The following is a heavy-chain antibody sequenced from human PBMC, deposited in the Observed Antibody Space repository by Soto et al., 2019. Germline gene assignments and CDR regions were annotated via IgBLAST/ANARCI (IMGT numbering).Heavy chain of an antibody. CDR3: ARDTYDYYYYGSGSYSPLGY. CDR2: INAGNGNT. V-gene: IGHV1-3*01. J-gene: IGHJ4*02. D-gene: IGHD3-10*01. CDR1: GYTFTSYA. Sequence: QVQLVQSGAEVKKPGASVKVSCKASGYTFTSYAMHWVRQAPGQRLEWMGWINAGNGNTKYSQKFQGRVTITRDTSASTAYMELSSLRSEDTAVYYCARDTYDYYYYGSGSYSPLGYWGQGTLVTVSS.